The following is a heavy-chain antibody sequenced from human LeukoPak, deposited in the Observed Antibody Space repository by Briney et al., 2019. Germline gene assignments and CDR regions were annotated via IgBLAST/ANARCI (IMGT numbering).Heavy chain of an antibody. CDR1: GFTFSDYY. CDR2: ISSSGSTI. V-gene: IGHV3-11*01. Sequence: GGSLRLSCAAPGFTFSDYYMSWIRQAPGKGLEWVSYISSSGSTIYYADSVKGRFTISRDNAKNSLYLQMNSLRAEDTAVYYCARFKSSEYSSSSNAFDIWGQGTMVTVSS. CDR3: ARFKSSEYSSSSNAFDI. J-gene: IGHJ3*02. D-gene: IGHD6-6*01.